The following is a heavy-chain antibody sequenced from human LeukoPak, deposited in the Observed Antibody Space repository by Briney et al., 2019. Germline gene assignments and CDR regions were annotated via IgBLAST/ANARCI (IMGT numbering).Heavy chain of an antibody. CDR2: IYPGDSDT. D-gene: IGHD5-18*01. V-gene: IGHV5-51*01. CDR3: ARHRPFGGYSYVSDPVLYDFDY. Sequence: GASLKISCKGSGYSFTSYWIGWVRQMPGKGLEWMGIIYPGDSDTRYSPSFQGQVTISADKSISTAYLQWSSLKASDTAMYYCARHRPFGGYSYVSDPVLYDFDYWGQGTLVTVSS. CDR1: GYSFTSYW. J-gene: IGHJ4*02.